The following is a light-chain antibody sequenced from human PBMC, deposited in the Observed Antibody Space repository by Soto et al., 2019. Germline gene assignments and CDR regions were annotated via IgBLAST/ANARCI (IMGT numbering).Light chain of an antibody. V-gene: IGKV3-11*01. CDR1: QSVSSY. J-gene: IGKJ3*01. Sequence: EIVLTQSPATLSLSPGERATLSCRASQSVSSYLAWYQQKPGQAPRLLISDASNRATGISARFSGSGSGTDFTLTISSLEPEDFAVYYCQQRSNWLFTFGPGTKVDIK. CDR3: QQRSNWLFT. CDR2: DAS.